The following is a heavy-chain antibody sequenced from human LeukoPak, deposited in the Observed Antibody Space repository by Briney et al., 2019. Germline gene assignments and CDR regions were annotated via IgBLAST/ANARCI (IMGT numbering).Heavy chain of an antibody. D-gene: IGHD3-3*01. J-gene: IGHJ4*02. CDR1: GGTFSSYA. CDR3: ASRQYYDFWSGYDY. Sequence: WASVKVSCKASGGTFSSYAISWVRQAPGQGLEWMGGIIPIFGTANYAQKFQGRVTITTDESTSTAYMELSSLRSEDTAVYYCASRQYYDFWSGYDYWGQGTLVTVSS. V-gene: IGHV1-69*05. CDR2: IIPIFGTA.